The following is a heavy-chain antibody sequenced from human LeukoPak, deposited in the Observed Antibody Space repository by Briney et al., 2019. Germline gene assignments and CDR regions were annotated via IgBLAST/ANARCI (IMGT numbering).Heavy chain of an antibody. CDR3: ARRRDSFDY. V-gene: IGHV4-59*08. CDR2: ICYSGRS. CDR1: GGSISSYC. J-gene: IGHJ4*02. Sequence: SETLSLTCTVSGGSISSYCWSWIRRPPGKGLEWLGYICYSGRSNYNPSLKSRVTMPVDYNPSLKSRVTMSGDTSKNQFSLNLSSVTAADTAVYYCARRRDSFDYWGQGTLVTVSS. D-gene: IGHD3-10*01.